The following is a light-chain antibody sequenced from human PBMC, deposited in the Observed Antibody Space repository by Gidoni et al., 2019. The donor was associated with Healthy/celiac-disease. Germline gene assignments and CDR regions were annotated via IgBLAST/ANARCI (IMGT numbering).Light chain of an antibody. J-gene: IGLJ2*01. Sequence: QSVLTQPPSVPAAPGQRDTISCTRSSPNIGAGYDVPWYQQLPGTPPQLLIYGNSNRPSGVPDRFSGSKSGTSASLAITGLQAEDEADYYCQSYDSSLSGSHVVFGGGTKLTVL. CDR3: QSYDSSLSGSHVV. CDR2: GNS. V-gene: IGLV1-40*01. CDR1: SPNIGAGYD.